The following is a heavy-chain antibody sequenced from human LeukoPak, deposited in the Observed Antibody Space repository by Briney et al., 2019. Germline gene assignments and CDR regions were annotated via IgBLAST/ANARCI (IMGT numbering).Heavy chain of an antibody. J-gene: IGHJ6*02. CDR1: GYTFTSYD. V-gene: IGHV1-8*01. CDR2: MNPNSGNT. D-gene: IGHD3-3*01. CDR3: ARRYYDFWSGYYTDYYYYGMDV. Sequence: EASVKVSCKASGYTFTSYDINWVRQATGQGLEWMGWMNPNSGNTGYAQKFQGRVTMTRNTSISTAYMELSSLRSEDTAVYYCARRYYDFWSGYYTDYYYYGMDVWGQGTTVTVSS.